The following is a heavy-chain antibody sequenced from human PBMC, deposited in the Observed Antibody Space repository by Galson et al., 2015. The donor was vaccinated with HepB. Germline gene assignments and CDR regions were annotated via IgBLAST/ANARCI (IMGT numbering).Heavy chain of an antibody. CDR2: IRYDGSNK. D-gene: IGHD3-3*01. J-gene: IGHJ6*03. Sequence: SLRLSCAASGFTFSSYGMHWVRQAPGKGLEWVAFIRYDGSNKYYADSVKGRFTISRDNSKNTLYLQMNSLRAEDTAVYYCAKEWGGYDFRFYYYYYMDVWGKGTTVTVSS. CDR1: GFTFSSYG. V-gene: IGHV3-30*02. CDR3: AKEWGGYDFRFYYYYYMDV.